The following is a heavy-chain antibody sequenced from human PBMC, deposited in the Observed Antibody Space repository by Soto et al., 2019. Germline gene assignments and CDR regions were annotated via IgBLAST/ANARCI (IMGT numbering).Heavy chain of an antibody. J-gene: IGHJ4*02. CDR2: INAGNGNT. CDR3: ATGDSYGYYFDY. Sequence: VASVKVSCKASGYTFTSYAMHWVRQAPGQRLEWMGWINAGNGNTKYSQKFQGRVTITRDTSASTAYMELSSLRSEDTAVYYCATGDSYGYYFDYWGQGTLVTVSS. V-gene: IGHV1-3*01. CDR1: GYTFTSYA. D-gene: IGHD5-18*01.